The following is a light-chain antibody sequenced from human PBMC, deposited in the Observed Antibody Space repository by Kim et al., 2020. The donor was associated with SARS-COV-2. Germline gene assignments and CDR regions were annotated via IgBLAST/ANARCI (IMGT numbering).Light chain of an antibody. J-gene: IGKJ2*03. CDR1: KSISSW. Sequence: DIQLTQSPSALSASIGDRVTISCRANKSISSWLAWYQQKPGKAPKLLIYKTSYLESGVPSGFSGSGSGTEFTLTIASPQPDDFATYYCQQYDKDPYSFGQGTKVDIK. CDR2: KTS. CDR3: QQYDKDPYS. V-gene: IGKV1-5*03.